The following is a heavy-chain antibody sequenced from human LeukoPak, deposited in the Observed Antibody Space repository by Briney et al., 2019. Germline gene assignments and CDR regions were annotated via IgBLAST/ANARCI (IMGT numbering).Heavy chain of an antibody. CDR2: IYHSGST. D-gene: IGHD2-15*01. J-gene: IGHJ6*03. V-gene: IGHV4-39*07. CDR1: GGSISSSSYY. CDR3: ARIAAPLRYYYYMDV. Sequence: SETLSLTCTVSGGSISSSSYYWGWIRQPPGKGLEWIGSIYHSGSTYYNPSLKSRVTISVDTSKNQFSLKLSSVTAADTAVYYCARIAAPLRYYYYMDVWGKGTTVTVSS.